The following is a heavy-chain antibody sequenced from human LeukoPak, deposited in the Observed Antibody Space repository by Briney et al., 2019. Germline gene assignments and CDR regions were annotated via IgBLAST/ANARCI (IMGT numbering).Heavy chain of an antibody. D-gene: IGHD3-9*01. Sequence: SETLSLTCTVSGGSITSGHYWSWIRQHPGGGLEWIGRIYYSGSTFYNPSLKSRVTISPDTSKNQFSLKMSSVTAADTAVYYCARGLFSLTTQDAFDIWGQGTMVTVSS. CDR3: ARGLFSLTTQDAFDI. CDR2: IYYSGST. V-gene: IGHV4-31*03. CDR1: GGSITSGHY. J-gene: IGHJ3*02.